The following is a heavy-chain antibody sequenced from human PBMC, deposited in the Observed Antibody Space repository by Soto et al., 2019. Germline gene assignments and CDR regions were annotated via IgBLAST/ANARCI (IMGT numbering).Heavy chain of an antibody. CDR3: ARSLTTLTTLLDY. Sequence: QVPLVQSGAEVKRHGASVKVSCKASGYTLTDHYMHWVREAPGQGLEWMGWINPNGGTNYAQKFQGRVTMTRDTSIRTAYMELSRLRSDDPAVYYCARSLTTLTTLLDYWGQVTLVTVSS. V-gene: IGHV1-2*02. CDR1: GYTLTDHY. J-gene: IGHJ4*02. CDR2: INPNGGT. D-gene: IGHD4-17*01.